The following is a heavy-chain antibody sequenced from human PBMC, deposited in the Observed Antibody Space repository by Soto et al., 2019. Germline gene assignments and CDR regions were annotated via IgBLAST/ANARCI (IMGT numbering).Heavy chain of an antibody. V-gene: IGHV1-69*13. J-gene: IGHJ6*01. Sequence: SVKVSCKASGGTFSSYAISWVRQAPGQGLEWMGGIIPIFGTANYAQKFQGRVTITADESTSTAYMELSSLRSEDTVVYYCARGVHIVVVPGYYYGMDVWGQGTTVTVSS. CDR1: GGTFSSYA. CDR2: IIPIFGTA. D-gene: IGHD2-2*01. CDR3: ARGVHIVVVPGYYYGMDV.